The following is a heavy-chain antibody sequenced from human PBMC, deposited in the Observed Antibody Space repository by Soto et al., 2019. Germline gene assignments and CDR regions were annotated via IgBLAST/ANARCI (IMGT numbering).Heavy chain of an antibody. CDR1: GFTFSSYA. V-gene: IGHV3-23*01. Sequence: GESLKISCAASGFTFSSYAMSWVRQAPGKGLEWVSAISGSGGSTYYADSVKGRFTISRDNSKNTLYLQMNSLRAEDTAVYYCAKDSINEYYYDSSGYYFDYWGQGTLVTVSS. CDR2: ISGSGGST. J-gene: IGHJ4*02. D-gene: IGHD3-22*01. CDR3: AKDSINEYYYDSSGYYFDY.